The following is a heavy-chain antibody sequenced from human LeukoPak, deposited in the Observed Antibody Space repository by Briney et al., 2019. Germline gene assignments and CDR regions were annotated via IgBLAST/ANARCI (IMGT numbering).Heavy chain of an antibody. CDR1: GFTFSSYA. CDR2: ISGSGGST. Sequence: TGGSLRLSCAASGFTFSSYAMSWVRQAPGKGLEWVSAISGSGGSTYYADSVKGRFTISRDNSKNTLYLQMNSLRAEDTAVYYCAKDWGPLERGAWDYWGQGTLVTVSS. D-gene: IGHD2-21*01. V-gene: IGHV3-23*01. J-gene: IGHJ4*02. CDR3: AKDWGPLERGAWDY.